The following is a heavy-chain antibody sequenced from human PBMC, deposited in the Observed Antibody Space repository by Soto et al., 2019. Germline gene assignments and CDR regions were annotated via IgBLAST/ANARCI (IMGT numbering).Heavy chain of an antibody. J-gene: IGHJ4*02. CDR3: ASGIAEAGGRHFDY. V-gene: IGHV3-48*02. D-gene: IGHD6-13*01. CDR2: ISSSTTTM. CDR1: GFTFSSYS. Sequence: GSLRLSFAASGFTFSSYSMNWVRQAPGKGLEWVSYISSSTTTMYYADSVKGRFTISRDNAKNSLYLQMNSLSDEDTAVYYCASGIAEAGGRHFDYWGRGTLVTVSS.